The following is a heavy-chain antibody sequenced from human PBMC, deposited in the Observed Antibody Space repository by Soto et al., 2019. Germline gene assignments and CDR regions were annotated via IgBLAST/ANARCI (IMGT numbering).Heavy chain of an antibody. V-gene: IGHV3-30*18. J-gene: IGHJ4*02. Sequence: LRLSCAASGFTFSSYGMHWVRQAPGKGLEWVAVISYDGSNKYYADSVKGRFTISRDNSKNTLYLQMNSLRAEDTAVYYCAKPYSSSWSFDYWGQGTLVTVSS. D-gene: IGHD6-13*01. CDR1: GFTFSSYG. CDR3: AKPYSSSWSFDY. CDR2: ISYDGSNK.